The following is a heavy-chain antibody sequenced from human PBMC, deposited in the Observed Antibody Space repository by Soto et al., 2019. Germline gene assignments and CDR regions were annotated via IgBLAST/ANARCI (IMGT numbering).Heavy chain of an antibody. CDR2: ISGSSTYI. V-gene: IGHV3-21*01. CDR1: GLTFSSYS. J-gene: IGHJ4*02. D-gene: IGHD5-12*01. CDR3: ARGTHGYNFPDY. Sequence: GXLRLSCAASGLTFSSYSMNWVRQAPGKGLEWVSSISGSSTYIDHADSVKGRFTISRDNAKNSLYLQMNSLRAEDTAVYYCARGTHGYNFPDYWGQGTLVTGSS.